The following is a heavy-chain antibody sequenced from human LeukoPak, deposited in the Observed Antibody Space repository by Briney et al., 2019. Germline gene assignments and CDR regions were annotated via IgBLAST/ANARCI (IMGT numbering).Heavy chain of an antibody. CDR1: GFTFSSYW. CDR2: INTDGSST. CDR3: ARGATTRGLYYYYMDV. Sequence: PGGSLRLSCAASGFTFSSYWMHWVRQAPGKGLVWVSRINTDGSSTSYADSVKGRFTISRDNAKNTLYLQMNSLRAEDTAVYYCARGATTRGLYYYYMDVWGKGTTVTVSS. D-gene: IGHD4-11*01. J-gene: IGHJ6*03. V-gene: IGHV3-74*01.